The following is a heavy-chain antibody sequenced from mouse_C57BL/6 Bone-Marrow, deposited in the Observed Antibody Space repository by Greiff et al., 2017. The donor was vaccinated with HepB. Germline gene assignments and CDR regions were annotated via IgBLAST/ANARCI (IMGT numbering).Heavy chain of an antibody. V-gene: IGHV5-4*01. CDR2: ISDGGSYT. Sequence: EVQRVESGGGLVKPGGSLKLSCAASGFTFSSYAMSWVRQTPEKRLEWVATISDGGSYTYYPDNVKGRFTISRDNAKNNLYLQMSHLKSEDTAMYYCARAIPFLYAMDYWGQGTSVTVSS. D-gene: IGHD5-1-1*01. J-gene: IGHJ4*01. CDR1: GFTFSSYA. CDR3: ARAIPFLYAMDY.